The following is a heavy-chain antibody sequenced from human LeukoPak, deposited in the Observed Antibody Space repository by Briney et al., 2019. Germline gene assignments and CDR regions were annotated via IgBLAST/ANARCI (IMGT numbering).Heavy chain of an antibody. CDR2: INPNSGGT. Sequence: ASVKVSCKASGYTFTGYYMHWVRQAPGQGLEWMGWINPNSGGTNYAQKFQGRVTMTRDTSISTAYMELSRLRSDDTAVYYCARDVGWLYYFDYWGQGTLVTVSS. J-gene: IGHJ4*02. CDR1: GYTFTGYY. CDR3: ARDVGWLYYFDY. V-gene: IGHV1-2*02. D-gene: IGHD5-12*01.